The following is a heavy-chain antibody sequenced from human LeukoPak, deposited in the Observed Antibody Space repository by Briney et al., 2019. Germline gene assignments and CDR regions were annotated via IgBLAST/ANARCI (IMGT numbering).Heavy chain of an antibody. J-gene: IGHJ5*02. CDR3: ARARQYAVAGRGRWFDP. V-gene: IGHV4-4*02. D-gene: IGHD6-19*01. CDR1: GGSIRSSNW. Sequence: SETLSLTCAVSGGSIRSSNWWSWVRQPPGKGLEWIGEIYHSGSTNYNPSLKSRVTISVDKSKNQFSLKLSSVTAADTAVYYCARARQYAVAGRGRWFDPWGQGTLVTVSS. CDR2: IYHSGST.